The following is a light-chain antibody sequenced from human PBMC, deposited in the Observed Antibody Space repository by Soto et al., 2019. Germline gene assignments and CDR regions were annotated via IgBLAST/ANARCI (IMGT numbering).Light chain of an antibody. CDR3: SSYAGSSNV. V-gene: IGLV2-8*01. J-gene: IGLJ1*01. Sequence: QSALTQPSSASLCPGQSVAISCTGTSSDVGGYNYVSWYQQHPGKAPKRMIYEVNKRPSGVPDRFSGSKSGNTASLTVSGLQAEDEADYYCSSYAGSSNVFGTGTKVTVL. CDR1: SSDVGGYNY. CDR2: EVN.